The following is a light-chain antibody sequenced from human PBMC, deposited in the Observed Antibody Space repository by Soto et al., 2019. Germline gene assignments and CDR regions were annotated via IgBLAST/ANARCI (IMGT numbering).Light chain of an antibody. Sequence: AIQMTQSPSSLSASVGDRVIITCRASQAIRTELGWYQQRPGKAPKLLIYGTSNLQSGVPSGFSGSGSGTDFTLTINVLQPEDFATYYCLQDYSYPRTVGQGTKVDVK. CDR3: LQDYSYPRT. J-gene: IGKJ1*01. CDR1: QAIRTE. CDR2: GTS. V-gene: IGKV1-6*01.